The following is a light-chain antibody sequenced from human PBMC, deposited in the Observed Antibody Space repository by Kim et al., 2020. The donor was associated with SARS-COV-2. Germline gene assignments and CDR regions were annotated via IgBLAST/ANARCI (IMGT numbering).Light chain of an antibody. Sequence: SPISCTSRPCLVRKDGNTYLAWLQQRPGQPPRLLIYKISNRFSGVPDRFSGSGAGTDFTLNISRVEAEDVGIYYCMQATQFPLTFGGGTKVDIK. CDR1: PCLVRKDGNTY. CDR2: KIS. CDR3: MQATQFPLT. V-gene: IGKV2-24*01. J-gene: IGKJ4*01.